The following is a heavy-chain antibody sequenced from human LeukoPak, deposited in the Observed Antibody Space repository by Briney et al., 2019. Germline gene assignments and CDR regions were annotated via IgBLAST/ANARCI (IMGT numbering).Heavy chain of an antibody. Sequence: MASETLSLTCTVSGGSISSYYWSWIRQPPGKGLEWIGYIYYSGSTNYNPSLKSRVTISVDTSENQFSLKLSSVTAADTAVYYCARAGYYDRGDAFDIWGQGTMVTVSS. CDR3: ARAGYYDRGDAFDI. CDR2: IYYSGST. CDR1: GGSISSYY. J-gene: IGHJ3*02. V-gene: IGHV4-59*01. D-gene: IGHD3-22*01.